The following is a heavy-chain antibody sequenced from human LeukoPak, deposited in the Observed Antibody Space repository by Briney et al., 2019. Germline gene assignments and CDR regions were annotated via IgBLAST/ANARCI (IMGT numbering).Heavy chain of an antibody. J-gene: IGHJ4*02. CDR3: AKDIGDCSGGSCYVGFDY. CDR1: GFTFDDYT. V-gene: IGHV3-43*01. CDR2: ISWDGGST. Sequence: PGGSLRLSCAASGFTFDDYTMHWVRQAPGKGLEWVSLISWDGGSTYYADSVKGRFTISRDNSKNSLYLQMNSLRTEDTALYYCAKDIGDCSGGSCYVGFDYWGQGTLVTVSS. D-gene: IGHD2-15*01.